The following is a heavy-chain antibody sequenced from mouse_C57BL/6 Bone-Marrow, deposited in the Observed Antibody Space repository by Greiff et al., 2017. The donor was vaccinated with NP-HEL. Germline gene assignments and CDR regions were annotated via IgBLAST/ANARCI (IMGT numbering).Heavy chain of an antibody. CDR3: ARNTTVVAYYFDY. CDR1: GFSLTSYG. Sequence: QVQLKQSGPGLVQPSQSLSITCTASGFSLTSYGVHWVRQSPGKGLEWLGVIWSGGSTDYNAAFITRLSISKDNSKSQVFFKMNSLQADDTAIYYCARNTTVVAYYFDYWGQGTTLTVSS. V-gene: IGHV2-2*01. CDR2: IWSGGST. J-gene: IGHJ2*01. D-gene: IGHD1-1*01.